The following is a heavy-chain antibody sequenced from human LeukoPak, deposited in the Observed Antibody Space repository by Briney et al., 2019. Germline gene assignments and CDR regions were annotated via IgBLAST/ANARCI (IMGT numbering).Heavy chain of an antibody. CDR1: GFAFCSYA. CDR3: TRDTFGFHDS. Sequence: GGSLRLSCAASGFAFCSYAMSWLRQAPGKGLEWVAGISISGLKTYYGDSVKGRFTISRDNAKNTLYLQMNSLRVDDTAVYYCTRDTFGFHDSWGQGTLVTVSS. D-gene: IGHD3-10*01. V-gene: IGHV3-23*01. CDR2: ISISGLKT. J-gene: IGHJ4*02.